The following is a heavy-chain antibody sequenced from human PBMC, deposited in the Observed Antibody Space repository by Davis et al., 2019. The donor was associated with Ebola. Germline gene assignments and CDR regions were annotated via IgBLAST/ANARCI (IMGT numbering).Heavy chain of an antibody. CDR2: IYHSGST. V-gene: IGHV4-4*02. CDR3: ASGEYQLLYRDWYFDL. D-gene: IGHD2-2*02. Sequence: MPSETLSLTCAVSGGSISSSNWWSWVRQPPGKGLEWIGEIYHSGSTNYNPSLKSRVTISVDTSKNQFSLKLSSVTAADTAVYYCASGEYQLLYRDWYFDLWGRGTLVTVSS. J-gene: IGHJ2*01. CDR1: GGSISSSNW.